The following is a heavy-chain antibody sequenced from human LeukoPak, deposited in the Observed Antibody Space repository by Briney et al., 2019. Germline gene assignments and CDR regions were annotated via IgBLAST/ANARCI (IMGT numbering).Heavy chain of an antibody. CDR3: ARETIPEGLDY. V-gene: IGHV4-61*02. CDR1: GGSISSGSHY. D-gene: IGHD3-3*01. Sequence: PSETLSLTCTVSGGSISSGSHYWSWIRQPAGKGLEWIGRIYTSGSTNYNPSLKSRVTISVDTSKNQFSLKLSSVTAADTAVYYCARETIPEGLDYWGQGTLVTVSS. CDR2: IYTSGST. J-gene: IGHJ4*02.